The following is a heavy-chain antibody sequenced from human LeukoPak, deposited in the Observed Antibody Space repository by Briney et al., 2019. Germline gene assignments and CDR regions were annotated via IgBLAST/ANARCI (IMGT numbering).Heavy chain of an antibody. CDR1: GFTFSSYA. D-gene: IGHD3-3*01. Sequence: GGSLRLSCAASGFTFSSYAMSWVRQAPGKGLEWVSAISGSGGSTYYADSVEGRFTISRDNSKNTLYLQMNSLRAEDTAVYYCAKSPGTYYDFWSGLYYYYYYGMDVWGQGTTVTVSS. V-gene: IGHV3-23*01. CDR2: ISGSGGST. J-gene: IGHJ6*02. CDR3: AKSPGTYYDFWSGLYYYYYYGMDV.